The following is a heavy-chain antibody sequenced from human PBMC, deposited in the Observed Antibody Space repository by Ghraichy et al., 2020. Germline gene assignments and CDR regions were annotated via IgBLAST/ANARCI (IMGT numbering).Heavy chain of an antibody. Sequence: GGSLRLSCAASGFIFSNVWMSWVRQAPGKGLEWVGRIKSKTDGGTTDYAAPVKGRFSISRDDSKNTLYLQMNSLKNEDTAVYYCTTVWWELLRGNYYYGMDVWGQGTTVTVSS. D-gene: IGHD1-26*01. CDR3: TTVWWELLRGNYYYGMDV. V-gene: IGHV3-15*01. CDR1: GFIFSNVW. CDR2: IKSKTDGGTT. J-gene: IGHJ6*02.